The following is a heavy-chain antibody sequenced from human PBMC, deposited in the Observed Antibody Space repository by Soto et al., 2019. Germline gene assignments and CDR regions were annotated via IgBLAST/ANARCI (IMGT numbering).Heavy chain of an antibody. J-gene: IGHJ4*02. CDR3: ARVDYDSSGGHFDY. CDR2: ISSSSSYT. D-gene: IGHD3-22*01. Sequence: QVQLVESGGGLVKPGGSLRLSCAASGFTFSDYYMSWIRQAPGKGLEWVSYISSSSSYTNYADSVKGRFTISRDNAKNSLYLQMNRLRAEDTAVYYCARVDYDSSGGHFDYWGQGTLVTVSS. V-gene: IGHV3-11*05. CDR1: GFTFSDYY.